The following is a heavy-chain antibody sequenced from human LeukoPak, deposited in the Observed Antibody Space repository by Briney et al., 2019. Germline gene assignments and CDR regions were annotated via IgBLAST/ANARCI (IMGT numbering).Heavy chain of an antibody. J-gene: IGHJ3*02. CDR2: ISSSSSTI. CDR3: ARDGTEGATPCDI. D-gene: IGHD1-26*01. CDR1: GFTFSSYS. Sequence: GGSLRLSCAASGFTFSSYSMNWVRQAPGNGRKWVSYISSSSSTIYYADSVKGRFTISRDNAKNSLYLQMNSLRAEDTAVYYCARDGTEGATPCDIWGQGTMVTVSS. V-gene: IGHV3-48*04.